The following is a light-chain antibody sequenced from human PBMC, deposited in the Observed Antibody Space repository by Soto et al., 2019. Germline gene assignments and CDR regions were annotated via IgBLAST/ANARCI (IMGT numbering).Light chain of an antibody. CDR3: SSYTTSNTRQIV. CDR2: DVS. V-gene: IGLV2-14*03. J-gene: IGLJ1*01. CDR1: SSDVGGYNY. Sequence: SVLTQPASVSGSLGQSITISCTGTSSDVGGYNYVSWYQHHPGKAPKLLIYDVSNRPSGVSNRFSGSKSDNTASLTISGLQPEDEADYYCSSYTTSNTRQIVFGTGTKVTVL.